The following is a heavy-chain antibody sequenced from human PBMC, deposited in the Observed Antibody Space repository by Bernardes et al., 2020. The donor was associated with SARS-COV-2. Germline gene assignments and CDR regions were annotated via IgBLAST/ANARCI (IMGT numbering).Heavy chain of an antibody. CDR1: GFTFSNYW. Sequence: GGSLRLSCAASGFTFSNYWMHWVRQVPGKGLVWVSRIKTDGSSTSYADSVKGRFTISRDNAKNTLYLQMNSLRAEDTAVYYCAREGDVGYFDCWGQGTLVTVSS. CDR3: AREGDVGYFDC. J-gene: IGHJ4*02. D-gene: IGHD3-22*01. CDR2: IKTDGSST. V-gene: IGHV3-74*01.